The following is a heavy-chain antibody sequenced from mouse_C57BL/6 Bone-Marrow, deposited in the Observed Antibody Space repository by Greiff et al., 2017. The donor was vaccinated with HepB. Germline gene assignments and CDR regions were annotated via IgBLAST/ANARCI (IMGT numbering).Heavy chain of an antibody. CDR1: GYTFTSYW. CDR2: IDPSDSYT. V-gene: IGHV1-59*01. J-gene: IGHJ2*01. Sequence: QVQLQQPGAELVRPGTSVKLSCKASGYTFTSYWMHWVKQRPGQGLEWIGVIDPSDSYTNYNQKFKGKAILTVDTSSSTAYMQLSSLTSEDSAVYYCARSHPYYFDYWGQGTTLTVSS. CDR3: ARSHPYYFDY.